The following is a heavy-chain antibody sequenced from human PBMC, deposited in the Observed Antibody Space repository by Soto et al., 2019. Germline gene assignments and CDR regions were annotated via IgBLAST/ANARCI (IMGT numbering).Heavy chain of an antibody. CDR1: GFTFDDYA. D-gene: IGHD6-19*01. V-gene: IGHV3-9*01. Sequence: GGSLRLSCAASGFTFDDYAMHWVRQAPGKGLEWVSGISWNSGSIGYADSVKGRFTISRDNAKNSLYLQMNSLRAEDTALYYCAKDSCSSGWYEVKCLGDYYYMDVWGKGTTVTVSS. J-gene: IGHJ6*03. CDR3: AKDSCSSGWYEVKCLGDYYYMDV. CDR2: ISWNSGSI.